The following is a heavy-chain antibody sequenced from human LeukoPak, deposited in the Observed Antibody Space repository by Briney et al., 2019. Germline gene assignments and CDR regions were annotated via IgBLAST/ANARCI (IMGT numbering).Heavy chain of an antibody. D-gene: IGHD2-2*02. CDR3: VLGYCSSTSCYTPFYYYYYGMDV. V-gene: IGHV1-69*04. CDR1: GGTFSSYA. J-gene: IGHJ6*02. CDR2: IIPILGIA. Sequence: ASVKVSCKASGGTFSSYAISWVRQAPGQGLEWMGRIIPILGIANYAQKFQGRVTITADKSTSTAYMELSSLRSEDTAVYYCVLGYCSSTSCYTPFYYYYYGMDVWGQGTTVTVSS.